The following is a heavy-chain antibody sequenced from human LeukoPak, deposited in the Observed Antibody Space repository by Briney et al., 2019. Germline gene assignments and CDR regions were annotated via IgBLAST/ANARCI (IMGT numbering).Heavy chain of an antibody. J-gene: IGHJ4*02. D-gene: IGHD6-19*01. Sequence: IPSETLSLTCSVSGDSISTSSYYWGWIRQPPGKGLEWIGTIYYSGSTYYNPSLKSRVTISVDTSKNQFSLKLSSVTAADTAVYYCARNLAVAGWGLFDYWGQGTLVTVSS. V-gene: IGHV4-39*07. CDR2: IYYSGST. CDR3: ARNLAVAGWGLFDY. CDR1: GDSISTSSYY.